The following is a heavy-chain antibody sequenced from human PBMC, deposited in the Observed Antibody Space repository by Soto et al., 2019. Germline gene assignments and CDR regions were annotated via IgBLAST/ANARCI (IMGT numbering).Heavy chain of an antibody. V-gene: IGHV3-66*01. CDR3: AREAYSSFFV. Sequence: GGSLRLSCAASGFTVSSNYMNWVRQAPGKGLEWVSVIYSGGSTYYADSVKGRFTISRDNSKNTLYLQMNSLRAEDTAVYYCAREAYSSFFVWGQGTLVTVSS. D-gene: IGHD6-6*01. CDR2: IYSGGST. J-gene: IGHJ4*02. CDR1: GFTVSSNY.